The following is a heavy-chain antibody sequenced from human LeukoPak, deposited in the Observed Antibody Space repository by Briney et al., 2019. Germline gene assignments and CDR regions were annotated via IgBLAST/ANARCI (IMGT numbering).Heavy chain of an antibody. CDR3: ARDYYDSSGYSPNWFDP. CDR2: IYHSGST. J-gene: IGHJ5*02. D-gene: IGHD3-22*01. CDR1: GGSISSSNW. V-gene: IGHV4-4*02. Sequence: SETLSLTCAVSGGSISSSNWWSWVRQPPGKGLEWIGEIYHSGSTNYNPSLKSRVTISVDKSKNQFSLKLSSVTAADTAVYYCARDYYDSSGYSPNWFDPWGQGTLVTVSS.